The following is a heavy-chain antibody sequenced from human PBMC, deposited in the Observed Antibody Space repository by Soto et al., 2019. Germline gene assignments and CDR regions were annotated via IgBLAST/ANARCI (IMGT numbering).Heavy chain of an antibody. J-gene: IGHJ3*02. CDR1: GGSISRGGYS. V-gene: IGHV4-30-2*01. CDR3: ARTSITMVRGVRRGNAFDI. D-gene: IGHD3-10*01. Sequence: PSETLSLTCAFSGGSISRGGYSWSWIRQPPGKGLEWIGYIYHSGSTYYNPSLKSRVTISVDRSKNQFSLKLSSVTAADTAVYYCARTSITMVRGVRRGNAFDIWGQGTMVTGSS. CDR2: IYHSGST.